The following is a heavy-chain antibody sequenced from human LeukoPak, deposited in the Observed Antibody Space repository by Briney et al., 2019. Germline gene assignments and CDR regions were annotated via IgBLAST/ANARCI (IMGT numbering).Heavy chain of an antibody. CDR2: INYSGGTT. Sequence: PGGSLRLSCAASGLTFSSYALSWVRQAPGKGLEWVSAINYSGGTTYYADSVKGRFTISRDNSKYTLYLQMNSLRVEDTAVYFCAKVGTWTYWGQGTLVTVSS. CDR3: AKVGTWTY. V-gene: IGHV3-23*01. J-gene: IGHJ4*02. D-gene: IGHD3/OR15-3a*01. CDR1: GLTFSSYA.